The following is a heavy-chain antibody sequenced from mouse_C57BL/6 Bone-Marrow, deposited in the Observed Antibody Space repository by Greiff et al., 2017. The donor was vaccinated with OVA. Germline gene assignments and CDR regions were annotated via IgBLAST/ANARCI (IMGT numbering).Heavy chain of an antibody. J-gene: IGHJ1*03. CDR1: GFNIKDDY. V-gene: IGHV14-4*01. D-gene: IGHD1-1*01. CDR3: TTDYGSSYGYFDG. CDR2: IDPENGDT. Sequence: EVQLQQSGAELVRPGASVKLSCTASGFNIKDDYMHWVKQRPEQGLEWIGWIDPENGDTEYASKFQGKATITADTSSNTAYLQLSSLTSEDTAVYYCTTDYGSSYGYFDGWGTGTTVTVSS.